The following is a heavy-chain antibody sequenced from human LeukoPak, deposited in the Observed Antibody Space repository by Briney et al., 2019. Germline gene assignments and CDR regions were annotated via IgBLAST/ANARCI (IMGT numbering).Heavy chain of an antibody. V-gene: IGHV3-23*01. Sequence: AGGSLRLSCAASGCTFSSYAMSWVRQAPGKGLEWVSDISGSGGSTYYADSVKGRFTISRDNSKNTLYLQMNSLRAEDTAVYYCAKIVVPGRYFDYWGQGTLVTDSS. CDR1: GCTFSSYA. D-gene: IGHD2-2*01. CDR3: AKIVVPGRYFDY. J-gene: IGHJ4*02. CDR2: ISGSGGST.